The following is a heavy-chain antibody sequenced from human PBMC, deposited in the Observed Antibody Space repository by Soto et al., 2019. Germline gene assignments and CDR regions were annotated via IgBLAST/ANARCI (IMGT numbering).Heavy chain of an antibody. D-gene: IGHD3-10*01. J-gene: IGHJ4*02. CDR3: ARGEVRGLLATGLDY. V-gene: IGHV4-38-2*02. CDR2: IYYRGNT. CDR1: GYSISSGFY. Sequence: SETLSLTCSVSGYSISSGFYWDWIRQPPGKGLEWIGSIYYRGNTYYNPSHQGRITISLDTSKNQFSLRLPAVTSADTAVYYCARGEVRGLLATGLDYWGQGALVTVSS.